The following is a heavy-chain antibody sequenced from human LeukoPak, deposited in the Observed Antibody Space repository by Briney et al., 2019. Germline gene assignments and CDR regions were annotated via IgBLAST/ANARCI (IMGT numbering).Heavy chain of an antibody. CDR2: INDGGTNT. CDR3: AKGSSGVRPDYFDY. Sequence: GGSLRLACTASGFTFSNYAMSWVRQAPGKGLEWFSAINDGGTNTYYADSVKGRFTISRDNSKNTLSPQMNSLIVEDTAVYYCAKGSSGVRPDYFDYWGQGTLVTVSS. J-gene: IGHJ4*02. CDR1: GFTFSNYA. V-gene: IGHV3-23*01.